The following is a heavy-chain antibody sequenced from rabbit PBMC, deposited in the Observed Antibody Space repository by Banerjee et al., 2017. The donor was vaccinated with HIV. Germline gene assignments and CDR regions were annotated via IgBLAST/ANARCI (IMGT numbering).Heavy chain of an antibody. J-gene: IGHJ3*01. D-gene: IGHD7-1*01. CDR3: ARDRDTGTVYYFDL. CDR2: IYAGNSGST. V-gene: IGHV1S40*01. CDR1: GFSFSSGYY. Sequence: QQLVESGGGLVKPGASLTLTCKASGFSFSSGYYMCWVRQAPGKGLEWIACIYAGNSGSTWYASWAKGRFTISKTSSTTVTLQMTSLTAADTATYFCARDRDTGTVYYFDLWGQGTLVTVS.